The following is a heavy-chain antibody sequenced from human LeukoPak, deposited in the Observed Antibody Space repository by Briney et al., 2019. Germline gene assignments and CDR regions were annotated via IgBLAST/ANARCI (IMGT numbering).Heavy chain of an antibody. J-gene: IGHJ5*02. V-gene: IGHV4-39*01. Sequence: SDTLSLTRTVSGGSISSSSYYWGWIRQPPGKGLEWIGSIYYSGSTYYNPSLKSRVTISVDTSKNQFSLKLSSVTAADTAVYYCARQALGFDPWGQGTLVTVSS. CDR1: GGSISSSSYY. CDR3: ARQALGFDP. CDR2: IYYSGST.